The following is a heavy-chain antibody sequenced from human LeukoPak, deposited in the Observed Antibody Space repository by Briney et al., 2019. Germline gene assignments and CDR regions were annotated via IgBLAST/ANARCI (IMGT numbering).Heavy chain of an antibody. Sequence: PGGSLRLSCAASGFTFSSYWMSWVRQAPGEGLEWVAKINQDGTEEAYVDSVRSRFTISRDNAKNSLFLQMNSLRAEDTAVYYCARGPLIAAAGTWWGQGTLVTVSS. CDR2: INQDGTEE. J-gene: IGHJ4*02. CDR3: ARGPLIAAAGTW. V-gene: IGHV3-7*03. CDR1: GFTFSSYW. D-gene: IGHD6-13*01.